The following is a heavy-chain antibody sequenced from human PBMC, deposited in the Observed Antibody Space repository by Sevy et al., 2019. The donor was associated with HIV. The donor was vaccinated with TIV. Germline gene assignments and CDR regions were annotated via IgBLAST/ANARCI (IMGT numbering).Heavy chain of an antibody. V-gene: IGHV3-53*01. CDR1: GFTVSSNY. Sequence: QLGGSLRLSCVASGFTVSSNYMSWVRQAPGKGLEWVSVIYSGGTTYYADSVKGRFTISRDNSKNTLYLQMNSLRAEDTAVYYCARIPGYSSGWYFDYWGQGTLVTVSS. CDR3: ARIPGYSSGWYFDY. J-gene: IGHJ4*02. D-gene: IGHD6-19*01. CDR2: IYSGGTT.